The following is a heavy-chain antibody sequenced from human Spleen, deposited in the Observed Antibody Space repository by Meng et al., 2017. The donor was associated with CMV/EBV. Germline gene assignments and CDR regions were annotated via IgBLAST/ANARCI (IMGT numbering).Heavy chain of an antibody. CDR2: IYYSETT. D-gene: IGHD5-18*01. V-gene: IGHV4-59*03. CDR3: ASCGYTYGYCDAFDI. CDR1: GGPISNYY. J-gene: IGHJ3*02. Sequence: SETLSLTCTVSGGPISNYYWSWIRQTPGKGLEWIGYIYYSETTNYNPSLESRVTISVDTYRNQFSLRLSSVTAADTALYYCASCGYTYGYCDAFDIWGQGTMVTVSS.